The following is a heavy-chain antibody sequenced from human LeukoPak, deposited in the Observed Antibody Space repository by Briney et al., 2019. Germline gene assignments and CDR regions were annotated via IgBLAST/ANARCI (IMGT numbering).Heavy chain of an antibody. CDR2: IKQDGSEK. CDR1: GFTFSSYW. D-gene: IGHD3-9*01. CDR3: AREGYYDTWEWDY. V-gene: IGHV3-7*01. J-gene: IGHJ4*02. Sequence: PGGSLRLSCAASGFTFSSYWMSWVRQAPGKGLEWVANIKQDGSEKYYVDSVKGRFTISRDNAKNSLYLQMNSLRAEDTAVYYCAREGYYDTWEWDYWGQGTLVTVSS.